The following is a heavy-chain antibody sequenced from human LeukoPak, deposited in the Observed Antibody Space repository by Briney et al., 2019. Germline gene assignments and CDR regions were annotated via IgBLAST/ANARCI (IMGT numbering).Heavy chain of an antibody. J-gene: IGHJ4*02. D-gene: IGHD5-24*01. Sequence: PGGSLRLSCAASGFTFSSYEMNWVRQAPGKGLEWVSYISSSGSTIYYADSVKGRFTISRDNAKNSLFLQMNSLRAEDPALYYCAREIDGYNDNSGQGTLVTVSS. V-gene: IGHV3-48*03. CDR1: GFTFSSYE. CDR3: AREIDGYNDN. CDR2: ISSSGSTI.